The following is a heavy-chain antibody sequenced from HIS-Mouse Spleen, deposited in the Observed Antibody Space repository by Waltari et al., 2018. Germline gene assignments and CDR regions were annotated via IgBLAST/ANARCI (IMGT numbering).Heavy chain of an antibody. V-gene: IGHV4-39*07. CDR3: ARDYGDNWFDP. Sequence: QLQLQESGPGLVKPAETLSLTCTVSGGSICSSSYYWGWTRQPPGKGLEWIGIIYYSGSTYNNPSLKSRVTISVDTSKNQFSLKLSSVTAADTAVYYCARDYGDNWFDPWGQGTLVTVSS. D-gene: IGHD4-17*01. CDR1: GGSICSSSYY. CDR2: IYYSGST. J-gene: IGHJ5*02.